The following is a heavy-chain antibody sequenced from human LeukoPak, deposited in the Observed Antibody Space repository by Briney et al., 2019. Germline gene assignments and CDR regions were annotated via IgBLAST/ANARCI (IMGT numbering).Heavy chain of an antibody. V-gene: IGHV4-34*01. J-gene: IGHJ5*02. D-gene: IGHD3-3*01. CDR3: ASSTIFGVVANWFDP. Sequence: SETLSLTCAVYGGSFSGYSWSWIRQPPGKGLEWIGEINHSGSTKYNPSLKNRVTISVDTSKNQFSLKLSSVTAADTAVYYCASSTIFGVVANWFDPWGQGTLVTVSS. CDR1: GGSFSGYS. CDR2: INHSGST.